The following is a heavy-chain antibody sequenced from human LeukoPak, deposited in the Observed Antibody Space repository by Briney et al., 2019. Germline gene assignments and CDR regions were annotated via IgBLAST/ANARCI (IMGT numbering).Heavy chain of an antibody. CDR3: ARITMVRGVIITFDP. V-gene: IGHV1-18*01. J-gene: IGHJ5*02. Sequence: ASVKVSCKASGGTFSSYAISWVRQAPGQGLEWMGWISAYNGNTNYAQKLQGRVTMTTDTSTSTAYMELRSLRSDDTAVYYCARITMVRGVIITFDPWGQGTLVTVSS. D-gene: IGHD3-10*01. CDR1: GGTFSSYA. CDR2: ISAYNGNT.